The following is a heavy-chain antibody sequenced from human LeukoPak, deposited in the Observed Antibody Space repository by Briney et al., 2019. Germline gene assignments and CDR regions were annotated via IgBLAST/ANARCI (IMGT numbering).Heavy chain of an antibody. V-gene: IGHV1-18*01. CDR2: ISAYNGNT. CDR1: GYTFTSYG. CDR3: ARDNSVGDYAWWFDP. J-gene: IGHJ5*02. D-gene: IGHD1-26*01. Sequence: ASVKVSCKASGYTFTSYGISWVRQAPGQGLEWMGWISAYNGNTNYAQKLQGRVTMTTDTSTSTDYMELSSLRSEDTAVYYCARDNSVGDYAWWFDPWGQGTLVTVSS.